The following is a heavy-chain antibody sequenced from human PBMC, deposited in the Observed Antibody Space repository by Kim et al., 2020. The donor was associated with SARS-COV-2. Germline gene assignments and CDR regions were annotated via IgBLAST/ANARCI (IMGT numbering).Heavy chain of an antibody. CDR3: TNIRYGKIDY. J-gene: IGHJ4*02. V-gene: IGHV3-11*03. CDR2: ISNSGHYT. Sequence: GGSLRLSCAASGLNFNIEVMSWVRQSPGKGLEWVAYISNSGHYTNYADSVQGRFTISRDNAQNSLHLQMNNLRAEDTAIYYCTNIRYGKIDYWGQGTLVT. CDR1: GLNFNIEV. D-gene: IGHD3-9*01.